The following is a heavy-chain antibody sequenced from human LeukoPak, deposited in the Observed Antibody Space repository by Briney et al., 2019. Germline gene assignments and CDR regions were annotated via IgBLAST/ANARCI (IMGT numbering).Heavy chain of an antibody. CDR1: GFSFSDHY. CDR3: ARGPRITIFGVVIIPFDY. CDR2: INHSGST. Sequence: PGGSLRLSCAASGFSFSDHYMDWVRQPPGKGLEWIGEINHSGSTNYNPSLKSRVTISVDTSKNQFSLKLSSVTAADTAVYYCARGPRITIFGVVIIPFDYWGQGTLVTVSS. V-gene: IGHV4-34*01. J-gene: IGHJ4*02. D-gene: IGHD3-3*01.